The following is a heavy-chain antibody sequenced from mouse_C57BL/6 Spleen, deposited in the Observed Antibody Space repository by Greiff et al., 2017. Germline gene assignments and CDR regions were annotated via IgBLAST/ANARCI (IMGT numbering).Heavy chain of an antibody. Sequence: QVQLQQSGAELVRPGASVTLSCKASGYTFTDYEMHWVKQTPVHGLEWIGAIDPETGGTAYNQKFKGKAILTADKSSSTAYMELRSLTSEDSAVYYCTGGGNWDRGFAYWGQGTLVTVSA. V-gene: IGHV1-15*01. CDR3: TGGGNWDRGFAY. CDR1: GYTFTDYE. CDR2: IDPETGGT. J-gene: IGHJ3*01. D-gene: IGHD4-1*01.